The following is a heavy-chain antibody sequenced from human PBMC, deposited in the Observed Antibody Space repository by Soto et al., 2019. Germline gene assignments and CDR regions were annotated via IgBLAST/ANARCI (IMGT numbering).Heavy chain of an antibody. D-gene: IGHD3-10*01. CDR3: ARNFGAMVRGVMIDP. V-gene: IGHV2-26*01. Sequence: QVTLKESGPVLVKPTETLTLTCTVSGFSLSNARMGVSWIRQPPGKALEWLAHIFSNDEKSYSTSLKSRLTISKDTSKSQVVLTMTNMDPVDTATYYCARNFGAMVRGVMIDPWGQGTLVTVSS. CDR2: IFSNDEK. J-gene: IGHJ5*02. CDR1: GFSLSNARMG.